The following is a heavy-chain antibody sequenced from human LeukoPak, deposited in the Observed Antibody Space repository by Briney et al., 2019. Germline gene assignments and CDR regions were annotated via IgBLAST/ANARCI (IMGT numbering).Heavy chain of an antibody. J-gene: IGHJ3*02. Sequence: SETLSLTCTVSGGSTSSSSYYWGWIRQPPGKGLEWIGSIYYSGSTYYNPSLKSRVTISVDTSKNQFSLKLSSVTAADTAVYYCARQSSGLDAFDIWGQGTMVTVSS. D-gene: IGHD2-15*01. CDR3: ARQSSGLDAFDI. CDR2: IYYSGST. V-gene: IGHV4-39*01. CDR1: GGSTSSSSYY.